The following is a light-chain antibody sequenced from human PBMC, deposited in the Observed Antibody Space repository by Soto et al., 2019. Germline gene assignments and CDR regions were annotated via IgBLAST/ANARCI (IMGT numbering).Light chain of an antibody. CDR1: QGINNW. J-gene: IGKJ4*01. V-gene: IGKV1-12*01. Sequence: DIQMTQSPSSVSASVGDRVTITFRASQGINNWLAWYQQKPGKAPELLIYAVSYLQSGVPSRFRCSGWGTDLTVTISSLQPEDFATYFCKQSSAFPLTFGGGTKVDIK. CDR2: AVS. CDR3: KQSSAFPLT.